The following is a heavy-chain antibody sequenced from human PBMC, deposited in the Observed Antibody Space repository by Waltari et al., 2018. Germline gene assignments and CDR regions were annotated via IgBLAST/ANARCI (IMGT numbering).Heavy chain of an antibody. J-gene: IGHJ4*02. CDR2: ISGSGGST. CDR3: AKIVGRLERRYFDY. Sequence: EVQLLESGGGLVQPGGSLRLSCAASGFTFSSYAMSWVRQAPGKGLGWVSAISGSGGSTYYAGSVKGRFTISRDNSKNTLYLQMNSLRAEDTAVYYCAKIVGRLERRYFDYWGQGTLVTVSS. D-gene: IGHD1-1*01. V-gene: IGHV3-23*01. CDR1: GFTFSSYA.